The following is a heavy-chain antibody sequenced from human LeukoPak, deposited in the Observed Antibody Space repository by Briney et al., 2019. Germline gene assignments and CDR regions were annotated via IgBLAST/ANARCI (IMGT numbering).Heavy chain of an antibody. V-gene: IGHV3-30*02. J-gene: IGHJ4*02. CDR1: GFTFSSYY. D-gene: IGHD6-13*01. Sequence: GGSLRLSCAASGFTFSSYYMHWVRQAPGKGLEWVAFIRYDGSNKYYADSVKGRFTISRDNSKNTLYLQMNSLRAEDTAVYYCAKDERIAAAGPFDYWGQGTLVTVSS. CDR2: IRYDGSNK. CDR3: AKDERIAAAGPFDY.